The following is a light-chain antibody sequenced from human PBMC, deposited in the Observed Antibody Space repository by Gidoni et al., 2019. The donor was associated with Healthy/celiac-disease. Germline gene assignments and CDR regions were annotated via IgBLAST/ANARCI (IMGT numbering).Light chain of an antibody. CDR1: QSVSSSY. CDR3: QQYGSSPMCS. J-gene: IGKJ2*04. CDR2: GAS. Sequence: EILLTQSPGTLSLSPGERATLSCMASQSVSSSYLAWYQQKPGQAPRLLIYGASSRATGIPDRFSGSGSGADFTLTISRLEPEDFAVYYCQQYGSSPMCSFGQGTKLEIK. V-gene: IGKV3-20*01.